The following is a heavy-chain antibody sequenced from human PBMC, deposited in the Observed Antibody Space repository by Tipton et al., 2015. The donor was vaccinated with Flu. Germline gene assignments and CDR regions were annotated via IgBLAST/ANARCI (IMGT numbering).Heavy chain of an antibody. CDR3: ARDLPQPYSSSWYGHNYFYSYGMDV. V-gene: IGHV6-1*01. CDR1: GDSVSSNSAA. D-gene: IGHD6-13*01. J-gene: IGHJ6*02. CDR2: TYYRSKWYN. Sequence: GLVKPSQTLSLTCAISGDSVSSNSAAWNWIRQSPSRGLEWLGRTYYRSKWYNDYAVSVKSRITINPDTSRNQFSLQLNSVTPEDTAVYYCARDLPQPYSSSWYGHNYFYSYGMDVWGQGTTVTVSS.